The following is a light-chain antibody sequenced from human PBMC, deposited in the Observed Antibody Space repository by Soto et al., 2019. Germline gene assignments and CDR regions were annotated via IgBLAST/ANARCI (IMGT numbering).Light chain of an antibody. V-gene: IGKV3D-20*01. CDR1: QSVSSTY. CDR2: DTS. J-gene: IGKJ1*01. CDR3: QQYGSSPWT. Sequence: ELVLTQSPATVSLSPGEIATLSCGASQSVSSTYLAWYQQKPGLAPRLLMYDTSSRATGIPDRFSGSGSGTDFTLTISRLEPEDFAVYYCQQYGSSPWTFGQGTKVEIK.